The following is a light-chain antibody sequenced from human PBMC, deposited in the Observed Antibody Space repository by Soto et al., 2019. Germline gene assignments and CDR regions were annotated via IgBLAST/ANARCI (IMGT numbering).Light chain of an antibody. CDR3: NSYTSSTTYG. J-gene: IGLJ1*01. CDR2: EVN. CDR1: SSDVGGYNY. V-gene: IGLV2-14*01. Sequence: QSVLTQPASVSGSPGQSITISCTGTSSDVGGYNYVSWYQQHPGRAPKLLIYEVNNRPSGVSNRFSGSTSGNTASLTISGLQAEDVADYYCNSYTSSTTYGFGTGTKGTVL.